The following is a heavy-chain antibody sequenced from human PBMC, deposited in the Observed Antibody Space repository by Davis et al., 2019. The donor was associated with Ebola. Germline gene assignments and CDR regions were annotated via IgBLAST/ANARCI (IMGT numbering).Heavy chain of an antibody. CDR2: ISSSGSTI. D-gene: IGHD4-11*01. Sequence: GESLKISCAASGFTFSDYYMRWIRQAPGKGLEWVSYISSSGSTIYYADSVKGRFTISRDNAKNSLYLQMNSLRAEDTAVYYCARVETTAGMDVWGKGTTVTVSS. CDR1: GFTFSDYY. CDR3: ARVETTAGMDV. J-gene: IGHJ6*04. V-gene: IGHV3-11*01.